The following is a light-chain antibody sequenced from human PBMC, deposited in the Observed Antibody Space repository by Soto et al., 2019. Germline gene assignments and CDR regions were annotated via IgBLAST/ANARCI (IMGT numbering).Light chain of an antibody. J-gene: IGLJ2*01. CDR2: GNN. Sequence: QSVLTQPPSVSAAPGQKVTISCSGSSSNIGENDVSWYQQFPGTAPKHLIYGNNKRPSGIPDRFSGSRSGTSATLGITGLQTGDEADYYCGTWDTSLRGGVFGGGTKLTVL. CDR1: SSNIGEND. V-gene: IGLV1-51*01. CDR3: GTWDTSLRGGV.